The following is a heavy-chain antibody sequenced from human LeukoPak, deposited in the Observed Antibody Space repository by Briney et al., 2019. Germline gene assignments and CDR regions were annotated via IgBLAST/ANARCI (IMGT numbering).Heavy chain of an antibody. CDR2: IYKAGDP. J-gene: IGHJ4*02. CDR1: GVTVSTNY. CDR3: ASGLIYYDTRAHYLAERPYFDS. V-gene: IGHV3-53*01. D-gene: IGHD3-22*01. Sequence: PGGSLRLSCAASGVTVSTNYMTWVRQAPGKGLEWVAVIYKAGDPYNADSVKGRFSISRDNRKNMLYLPMNSLRAEDTAVYYCASGLIYYDTRAHYLAERPYFDSWGQGTLVTVSS.